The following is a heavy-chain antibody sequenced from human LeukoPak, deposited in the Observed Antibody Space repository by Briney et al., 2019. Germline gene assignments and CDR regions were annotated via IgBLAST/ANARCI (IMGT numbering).Heavy chain of an antibody. Sequence: PSETLSLTCAVYGGSFSGYYWSWIRQPPGKGLEWIGEINHSGSTYYNPSLKSRVTISVDTSKNQFSLKLSSVTAADTAVYYCARLSNLLGFDYWGQGTLVTVSS. D-gene: IGHD3-16*02. V-gene: IGHV4-34*01. J-gene: IGHJ4*02. CDR3: ARLSNLLGFDY. CDR1: GGSFSGYY. CDR2: INHSGST.